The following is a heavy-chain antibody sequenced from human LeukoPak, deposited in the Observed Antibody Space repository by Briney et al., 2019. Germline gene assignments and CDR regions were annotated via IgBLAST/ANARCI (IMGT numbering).Heavy chain of an antibody. CDR1: GFTFSSYW. Sequence: GGSLRLSCAASGFTFSSYWMHWVRQAPGKGLEWVANIKQDGSETYYVDSVKGRFTISRDNAKNLLYLEMNSLRAEDTALYYCARVDGSSSCPDYWGQGTLVTVSS. V-gene: IGHV3-7*01. CDR3: ARVDGSSSCPDY. J-gene: IGHJ4*02. D-gene: IGHD6-13*01. CDR2: IKQDGSET.